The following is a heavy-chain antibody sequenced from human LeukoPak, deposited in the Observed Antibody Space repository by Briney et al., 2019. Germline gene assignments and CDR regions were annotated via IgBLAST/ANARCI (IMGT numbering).Heavy chain of an antibody. CDR1: GFTFSSYG. CDR2: ISGSGGST. Sequence: GGSLRLSCAASGFTFSSYGMSWVRQAPGKGLEWVSAISGSGGSTYYADSVKGRFTISRDNSKNTLYLQMNSLRAEDTAVYYCAKGIFQRLGLDPWGQGTLVTVSS. D-gene: IGHD2-21*01. CDR3: AKGIFQRLGLDP. V-gene: IGHV3-23*01. J-gene: IGHJ5*02.